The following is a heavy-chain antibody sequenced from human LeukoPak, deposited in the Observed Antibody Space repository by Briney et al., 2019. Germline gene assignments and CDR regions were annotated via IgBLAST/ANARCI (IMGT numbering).Heavy chain of an antibody. V-gene: IGHV1-18*04. J-gene: IGHJ5*01. CDR1: GHSFTRNG. CDR2: ISTNSGNT. CDR3: ARDVMYAFDS. Sequence: VASVKVSCKAFGHSFTRNGISWVRQAPGQGLEWIGWISTNSGNTNYAQNLQGRVTMTTDTSASTAYMRLRSLSSDDTAVYYCARDVMYAFDSWGQGTLVTVSS. D-gene: IGHD2-8*01.